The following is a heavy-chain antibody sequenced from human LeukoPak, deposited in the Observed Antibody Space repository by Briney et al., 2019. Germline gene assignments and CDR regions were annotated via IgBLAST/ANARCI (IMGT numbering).Heavy chain of an antibody. Sequence: SETLSLTCTVSGGSISNYYWSWIRQPPGKGLEWIGEINHSGSTNYNPSLKSRVTISVDTSKNQFSLKLSSVTAADTAVYYCARPLGRGIMAPFDYWGQGTLVTVSS. V-gene: IGHV4-59*08. CDR1: GGSISNYY. CDR3: ARPLGRGIMAPFDY. D-gene: IGHD3-16*01. J-gene: IGHJ4*02. CDR2: INHSGST.